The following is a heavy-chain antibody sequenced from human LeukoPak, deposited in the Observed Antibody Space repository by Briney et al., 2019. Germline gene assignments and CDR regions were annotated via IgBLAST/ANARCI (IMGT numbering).Heavy chain of an antibody. V-gene: IGHV4-39*01. CDR2: ISHKGNT. Sequence: SETLSLTCTVSGGSIISTTYYWGWIRQPPGKGLEWFGSISHKGNTYYNPSLRSRLTISVDTSKNQLSLRLSSVTAADTGVYYCARLYEGKRPPDYWGQGTLVAVSS. CDR1: GGSIISTTYY. D-gene: IGHD2-8*01. J-gene: IGHJ4*02. CDR3: ARLYEGKRPPDY.